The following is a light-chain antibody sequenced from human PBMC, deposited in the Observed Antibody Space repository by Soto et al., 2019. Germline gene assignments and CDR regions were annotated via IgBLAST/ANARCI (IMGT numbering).Light chain of an antibody. CDR1: QSLQHSNGYNY. V-gene: IGKV2-28*01. J-gene: IGKJ1*01. Sequence: DIVMTQSPLSLPVTPGEPASISCKSSQSLQHSNGYNYLDWYLQKPGQSPQILIYLASNRASGVRDRFSGSGSGTDFTLKISRVEAEDVGVYYCMQALQTPAFGQGTKVEIK. CDR3: MQALQTPA. CDR2: LAS.